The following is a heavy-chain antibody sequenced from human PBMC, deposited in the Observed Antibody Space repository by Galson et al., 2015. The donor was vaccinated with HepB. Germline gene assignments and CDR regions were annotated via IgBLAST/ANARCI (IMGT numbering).Heavy chain of an antibody. CDR3: TRLSPVPGWLYAGVEYYYGMDV. CDR2: IRSKLNNYAT. V-gene: IGHV3-73*01. CDR1: GFSFSDSG. D-gene: IGHD2-2*02. Sequence: SLRLSCAASGFSFSDSGMHWVRQASGKGLEWIGRIRSKLNNYATSYAASVKGRFTISRDDSKNTAYLQMNGLKTEDTAVYYCTRLSPVPGWLYAGVEYYYGMDVWGQGITVTVSS. J-gene: IGHJ6*02.